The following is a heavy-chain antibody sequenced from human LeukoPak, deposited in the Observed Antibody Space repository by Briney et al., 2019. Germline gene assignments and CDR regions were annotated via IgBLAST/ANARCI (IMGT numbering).Heavy chain of an antibody. D-gene: IGHD3-10*01. CDR3: ARNYGSRNYYNFVP. V-gene: IGHV3-30*04. CDR2: ISYDGNHK. Sequence: GGSLRLSCAASGFTFSDYAIHWVRRAPGKGLEWVAVISYDGNHKFYADSVKGRFTISRDNSRNTVYLQMNSLSTEDTALYYCARNYGSRNYYNFVPWGQGTLVTVS. J-gene: IGHJ5*02. CDR1: GFTFSDYA.